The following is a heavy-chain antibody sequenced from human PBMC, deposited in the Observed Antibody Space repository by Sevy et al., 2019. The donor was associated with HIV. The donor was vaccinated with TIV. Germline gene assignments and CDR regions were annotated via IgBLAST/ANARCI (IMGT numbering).Heavy chain of an antibody. Sequence: GESLKISCKGSGYSFTAYWIDWVRQVPGKGLEWMGTIYPGDSETRYSPAIQGQVTISADKSLTTAYLQWSSLKASDTAVYYCAMPTGLKVGIDFGTLDIWGQGTMVTVSS. CDR1: GYSFTAYW. J-gene: IGHJ3*02. V-gene: IGHV5-51*01. D-gene: IGHD4-17*01. CDR2: IYPGDSET. CDR3: AMPTGLKVGIDFGTLDI.